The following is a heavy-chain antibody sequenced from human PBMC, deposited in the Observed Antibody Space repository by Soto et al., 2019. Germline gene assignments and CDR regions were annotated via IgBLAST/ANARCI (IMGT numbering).Heavy chain of an antibody. J-gene: IGHJ4*02. D-gene: IGHD2-15*01. V-gene: IGHV4-61*01. CDR2: IYYSGST. CDR1: GDSVSSATYY. CDR3: AREVRGGFTGIFDQ. Sequence: QVQLQESGPGLVKPSETLSLTCTVSGDSVSSATYYWSWIRQPPGKALEWIGSIYYSGSTNYNPSLRSRVIMSVDKSKNQFSLRLSSVTAADTAVYYFAREVRGGFTGIFDQWGRGSRVTVSS.